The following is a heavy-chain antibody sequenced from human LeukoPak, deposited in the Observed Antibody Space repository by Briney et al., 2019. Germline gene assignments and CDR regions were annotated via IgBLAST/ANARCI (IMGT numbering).Heavy chain of an antibody. Sequence: ASVKVSCKASGFTFTSSAMQWVRQARGQRLEWTGWIVVGSGNTNYAQKFQERVTITRDMSTSTAYMELSSLRSEDTAVYYCAAEGTELRGAFDIWGQGTMVTVSS. J-gene: IGHJ3*02. CDR1: GFTFTSSA. CDR3: AAEGTELRGAFDI. V-gene: IGHV1-58*02. CDR2: IVVGSGNT. D-gene: IGHD1-26*01.